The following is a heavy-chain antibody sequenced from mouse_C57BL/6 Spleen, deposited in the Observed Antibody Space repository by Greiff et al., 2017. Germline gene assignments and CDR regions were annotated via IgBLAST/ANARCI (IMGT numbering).Heavy chain of an antibody. D-gene: IGHD1-1*02. J-gene: IGHJ2*01. CDR1: GFTFSSYA. Sequence: EVKLVESGAGLVKPGGSLKLSCAASGFTFSSYAMSWVRQTPEKRLEWVAYISSGGDYIYSADTVKGRFTISRDNARNTLYLQMSSLKSEDTARYYCTRVWGGPDYFDYWGQGTTLTVSS. V-gene: IGHV5-9-1*02. CDR2: ISSGGDYI. CDR3: TRVWGGPDYFDY.